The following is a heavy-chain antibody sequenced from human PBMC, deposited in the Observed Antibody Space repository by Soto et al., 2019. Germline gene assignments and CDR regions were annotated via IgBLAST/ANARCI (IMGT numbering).Heavy chain of an antibody. CDR3: TIGSWSGEVFDI. V-gene: IGHV1-69*02. D-gene: IGHD2-21*01. CDR1: GGTFSTYS. J-gene: IGHJ3*02. Sequence: QVQLVQSGAEVKKPGSSVKVSCKDSGGTFSTYSMFWVRQAPGQGLEWMGRIVPMLGIRNYAQRFQDRVTITADKSTATAHMELSSLSSEDTALYYCTIGSWSGEVFDIWGQGTKVTSSS. CDR2: IVPMLGIR.